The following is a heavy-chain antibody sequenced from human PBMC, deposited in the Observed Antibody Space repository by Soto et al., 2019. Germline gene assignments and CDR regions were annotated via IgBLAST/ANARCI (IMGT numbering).Heavy chain of an antibody. J-gene: IGHJ4*02. V-gene: IGHV3-30*03. CDR1: GFTFSTYC. CDR2: ISYDGSNK. CDR3: ARGGPTPPYTTSWSFDS. Sequence: GGSLRLSCAASGFTFSTYCMHWVRQAPGKGLEWVAVISYDGSNKYYADSVKGRFTISRDNSKNTLYLQMNSLRAEDTAVYYCARGGPTPPYTTSWSFDSWGQGTLVTVSS. D-gene: IGHD6-13*01.